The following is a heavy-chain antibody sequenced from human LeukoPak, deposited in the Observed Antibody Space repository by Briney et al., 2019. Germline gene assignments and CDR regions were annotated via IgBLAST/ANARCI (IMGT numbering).Heavy chain of an antibody. V-gene: IGHV2-5*02. CDR1: GFSLSTSGVG. Sequence: ESGPTLVKPTQTLTLTCTFSGFSLSTSGVGVGWIRQPPGKALQWLALINWDNDKRYSPSLKSRLTITKDTSKNQVVLTMTNMDPVDTATYYCAHRRGYSYVRYYYYMDVWGKGTTVTVSS. D-gene: IGHD5-18*01. CDR3: AHRRGYSYVRYYYYMDV. CDR2: INWDNDK. J-gene: IGHJ6*03.